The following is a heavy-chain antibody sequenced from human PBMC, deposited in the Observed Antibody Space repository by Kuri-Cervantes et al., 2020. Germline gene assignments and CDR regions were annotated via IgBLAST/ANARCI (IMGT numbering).Heavy chain of an antibody. CDR3: VREGWVGDRDY. J-gene: IGHJ4*02. CDR2: IKSKTDGGTT. Sequence: GGSLRLSCAASGFTFSNAWMSWVRQAPGKGLEWVGRIKSKTDGGTTDYAAPVKGRFTISRDDSKNTLYLQMNSLKTEDTAVYHCVREGWVGDRDYWGRGTLVTVSS. CDR1: GFTFSNAW. D-gene: IGHD5-24*01. V-gene: IGHV3-15*01.